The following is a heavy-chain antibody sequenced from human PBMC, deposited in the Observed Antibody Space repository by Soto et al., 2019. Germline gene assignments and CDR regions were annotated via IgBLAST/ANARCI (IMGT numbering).Heavy chain of an antibody. J-gene: IGHJ4*02. CDR1: GGTFSSYA. Sequence: QVQLVQSGAEVKKPGSSVKVSCKASGGTFSSYAISWVRQAPGQGLEWMGGIIPIFGTANYAQKFQGRVTITADESTSTAYMELSSLRSEDTAVYYCASSTPYSGYVSHSNYFDYWGQGTLVTVSS. CDR3: ASSTPYSGYVSHSNYFDY. V-gene: IGHV1-69*01. D-gene: IGHD5-12*01. CDR2: IIPIFGTA.